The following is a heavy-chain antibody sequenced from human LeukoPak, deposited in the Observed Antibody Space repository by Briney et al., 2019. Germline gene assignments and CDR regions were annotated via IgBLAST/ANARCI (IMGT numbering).Heavy chain of an antibody. D-gene: IGHD1-1*01. V-gene: IGHV4-31*03. CDR3: AREGTSGTHLNWFDP. CDR2: MYYSGTT. Sequence: SETLSLTCTASGGSISSGGNYWSWIRQHPGTGLEWIVSMYYSGTTYYNPSLTSRVTISVDTSKNQFSLKLSSVTAADTAVYYCAREGTSGTHLNWFDPWGQGTLVTVSS. J-gene: IGHJ5*02. CDR1: GGSISSGGNY.